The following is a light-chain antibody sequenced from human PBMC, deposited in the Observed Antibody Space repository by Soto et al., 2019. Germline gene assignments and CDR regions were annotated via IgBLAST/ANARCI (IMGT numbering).Light chain of an antibody. CDR2: DVG. CDR3: NSYRNTAARYV. Sequence: QSALTQPASVSGSPGQSITISCTGTSREVGGYNYVSWYQHRPREVPKLIIYDVGDRPSGVSDRFSGSKSGDTASQTISGLRAEDEAEYYCNSYRNTAARYVFGTGTKLTVL. V-gene: IGLV2-14*03. CDR1: SREVGGYNY. J-gene: IGLJ1*01.